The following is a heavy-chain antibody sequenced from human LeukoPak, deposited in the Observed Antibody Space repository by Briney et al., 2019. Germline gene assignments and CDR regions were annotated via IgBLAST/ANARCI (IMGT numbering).Heavy chain of an antibody. CDR3: ARVSDTSMVTPGLDS. V-gene: IGHV1-18*01. Sequence: ASVKVSCKTSGYNFNRYAITWVRQAPGQGLEWMGWVSTSNGDTNYADTFQGRVTMTTDSVTKTAYLELRRLRSGDTAIYFCARVSDTSMVTPGLDSWGQGTLVTVSS. D-gene: IGHD5-18*01. J-gene: IGHJ4*02. CDR2: VSTSNGDT. CDR1: GYNFNRYA.